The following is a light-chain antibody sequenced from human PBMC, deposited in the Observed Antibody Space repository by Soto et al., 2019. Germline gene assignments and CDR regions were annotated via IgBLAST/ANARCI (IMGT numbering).Light chain of an antibody. V-gene: IGKV3-20*01. CDR1: QSVSSSY. J-gene: IGKJ1*01. CDR2: GAS. CDR3: QQYNRDPWT. Sequence: EIVLTQSPGTLSLSPXERATLSCRASQSVSSSYLAWYQQKPGQAPRLLIYGASSRATGIPDRFSGSGSGTDFTLTISRREPADFATYYCQQYNRDPWTFGQGTKVDIK.